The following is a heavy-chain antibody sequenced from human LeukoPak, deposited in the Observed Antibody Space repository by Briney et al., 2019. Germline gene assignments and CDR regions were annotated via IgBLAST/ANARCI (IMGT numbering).Heavy chain of an antibody. J-gene: IGHJ4*02. Sequence: SETLSLTCTLSGGSISDYHWNWIRQPPGKGLEWVGYISYSGSTNYNPSLKTRVTISLDTSKNQFSLKLSSVTAADTAVYYCARSQTDLDYYGSGSSPLNYFDYWGQGTLVTVSS. D-gene: IGHD3-10*01. CDR3: ARSQTDLDYYGSGSSPLNYFDY. V-gene: IGHV4-59*08. CDR1: GGSISDYH. CDR2: ISYSGST.